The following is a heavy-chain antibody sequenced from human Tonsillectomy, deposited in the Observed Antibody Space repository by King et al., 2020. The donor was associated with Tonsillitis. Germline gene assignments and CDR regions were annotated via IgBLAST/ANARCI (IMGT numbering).Heavy chain of an antibody. V-gene: IGHV3-23*04. D-gene: IGHD3-3*01. Sequence: EVQLVESGGGLVQPGGSLRLSCAASGFTFSNYAMNWVRQAPGKGLVWVSTISDSGGGTYYADSVKGRFTVSRDDSKNTLYLQMNSLRAEDTAVYYCAKSGRGNYDVWSRYLFNYFDYWGQGTLVTVSS. CDR2: ISDSGGGT. CDR3: AKSGRGNYDVWSRYLFNYFDY. CDR1: GFTFSNYA. J-gene: IGHJ4*02.